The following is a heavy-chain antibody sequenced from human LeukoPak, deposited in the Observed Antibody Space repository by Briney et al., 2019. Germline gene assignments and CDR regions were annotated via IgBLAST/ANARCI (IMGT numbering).Heavy chain of an antibody. J-gene: IGHJ4*02. CDR2: ISGSGGST. D-gene: IGHD3-10*01. Sequence: GGSLRLSCAASGFTFSSYAMSWVRQAPGKGLEWVSAISGSGGSTYYADSVKGRFTISRDNSKNTLYLQMNSLRAEDTAVYYCAKALLLWLGELLYFDYWGQGTLVTVSS. CDR3: AKALLLWLGELLYFDY. V-gene: IGHV3-23*01. CDR1: GFTFSSYA.